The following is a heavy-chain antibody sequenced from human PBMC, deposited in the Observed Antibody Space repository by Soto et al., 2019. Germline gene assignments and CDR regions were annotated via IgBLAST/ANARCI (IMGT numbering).Heavy chain of an antibody. CDR3: AAGGRNGYIK. V-gene: IGHV1-69*01. D-gene: IGHD5-12*01. CDR1: RDTFNSYA. Sequence: QVHLVQSGAEVRKPGSSVTVSCKASRDTFNSYAITWVRQAPGQGLEWMGGIIPILGTTKYAQKFQGRVTMTADESTSTAYMELSSLRSEDKAVYYCAAGGRNGYIKWGQGTQVTVSS. CDR2: IIPILGTT. J-gene: IGHJ4*02.